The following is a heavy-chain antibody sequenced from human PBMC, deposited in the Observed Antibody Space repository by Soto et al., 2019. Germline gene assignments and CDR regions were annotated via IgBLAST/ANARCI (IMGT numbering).Heavy chain of an antibody. CDR1: GFTFSNAW. Sequence: EVQLVESGGGLVKPGGSLRLSCAASGFTFSNAWMKWVRQAPGKGLEWVGRIKSKTDGGTTDYAAPVKGRFTISRDDSKNTLYLQMNSLKTEDTAVYYCTRGDYGSGSTFDYWGQGTLVTVSS. J-gene: IGHJ4*02. D-gene: IGHD3-10*01. CDR3: TRGDYGSGSTFDY. V-gene: IGHV3-15*07. CDR2: IKSKTDGGTT.